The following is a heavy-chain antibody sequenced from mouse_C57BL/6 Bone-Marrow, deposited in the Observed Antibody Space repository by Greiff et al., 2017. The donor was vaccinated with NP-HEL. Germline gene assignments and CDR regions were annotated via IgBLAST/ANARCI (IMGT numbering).Heavy chain of an antibody. CDR3: TRDSHPYYYGSSPLAY. J-gene: IGHJ3*01. CDR2: ISSGGDYI. V-gene: IGHV5-9-1*02. D-gene: IGHD1-1*01. Sequence: EVKLMESGEGLVKPGGSLKLSCAASGFTFSSYAMSWVRQTPEKRLEWVAYISSGGDYIYYADTVKGRFTISRDNARNTLYLQMSSLKSEDTAMYYCTRDSHPYYYGSSPLAYWGQGTLVTVSA. CDR1: GFTFSSYA.